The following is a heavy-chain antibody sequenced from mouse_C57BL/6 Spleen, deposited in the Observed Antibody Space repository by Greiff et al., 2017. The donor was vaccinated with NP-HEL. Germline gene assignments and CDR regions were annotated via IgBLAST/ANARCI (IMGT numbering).Heavy chain of an antibody. Sequence: EVQGVESGEGLVKPGGSLKLSCAASGFTFSSYAMSWVRQTPEKRLEWVAYISSCGDYIYSADTVKGRFTISRDNARNTLYLQMRSLKSEDKAMYYCTIGLEWYCDVWGTGTTVTVSS. CDR3: TIGLEWYCDV. CDR2: ISSCGDYI. CDR1: GFTFSSYA. J-gene: IGHJ1*03. V-gene: IGHV5-9-1*02.